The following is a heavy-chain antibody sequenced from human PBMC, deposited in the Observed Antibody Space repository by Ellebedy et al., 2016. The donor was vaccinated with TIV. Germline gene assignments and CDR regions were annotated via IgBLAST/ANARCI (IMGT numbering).Heavy chain of an antibody. V-gene: IGHV1-3*04. D-gene: IGHD6-13*01. Sequence: AASVKVSCKVSGDTLTNYGIHWVRQAPGQRLEWMGWINIGYGNTKNSQKFQGRVTITRDTSANTVYMELSSLESEDTAVYYCTGQQLPRRCFDPWGQGTLVTVSS. J-gene: IGHJ5*02. CDR1: GDTLTNYG. CDR2: INIGYGNT. CDR3: TGQQLPRRCFDP.